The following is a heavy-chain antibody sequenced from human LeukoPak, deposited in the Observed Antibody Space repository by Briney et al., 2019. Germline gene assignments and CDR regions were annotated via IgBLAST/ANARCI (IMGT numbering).Heavy chain of an antibody. D-gene: IGHD6-6*01. V-gene: IGHV5-51*01. CDR1: GYSFTNYW. CDR3: ARLTSSSSGMTPN. J-gene: IGHJ4*02. Sequence: GESLKISCKGSGYSFTNYWLGWVRQMPGKGLEWMGIIYPLDSDTTYSPSFQGQVTISADKSISTTYLQWSSLKASDTAMYYCARLTSSSSGMTPNWGQGTLVTVSS. CDR2: IYPLDSDT.